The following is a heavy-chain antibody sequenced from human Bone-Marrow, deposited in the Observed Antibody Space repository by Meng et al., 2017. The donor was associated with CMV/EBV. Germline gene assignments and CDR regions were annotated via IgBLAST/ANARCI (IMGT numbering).Heavy chain of an antibody. D-gene: IGHD2-2*01. CDR1: GGSISSSSYY. CDR2: IYYSGST. Sequence: SETLSLTCTVSGGSISSSSYYWGWIRQTPGKGLVWIGSIYYSGSTYYNPSLKSRVTISVDTSKNQFSLKLSSVTAADTTVYYCARSAFEIVPTATGYWGQGTLVTVSS. CDR3: ARSAFEIVPTATGY. V-gene: IGHV4-39*07. J-gene: IGHJ4*02.